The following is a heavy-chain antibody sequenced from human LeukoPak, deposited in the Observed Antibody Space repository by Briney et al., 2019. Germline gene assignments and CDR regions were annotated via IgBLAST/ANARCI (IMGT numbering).Heavy chain of an antibody. CDR1: GFTFDDYA. D-gene: IGHD1-26*01. Sequence: PGRSLRLSCAASGFTFDDYAMHWVRQAPGKGLEWVPGISWNSGSIGYADSVKGRFTISRDNAKNSLYLQMNSLRAEDTALYYCAKDSGSYYSFDYWGQGTLVTVSS. CDR2: ISWNSGSI. V-gene: IGHV3-9*01. CDR3: AKDSGSYYSFDY. J-gene: IGHJ4*02.